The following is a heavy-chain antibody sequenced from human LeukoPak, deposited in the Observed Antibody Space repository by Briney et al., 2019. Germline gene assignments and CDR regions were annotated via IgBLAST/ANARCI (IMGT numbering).Heavy chain of an antibody. CDR3: VGSSSGLPFDY. CDR1: GGSISSGSYY. D-gene: IGHD3-22*01. Sequence: SETLSLTCTVPGGSISSGSYYWSWIRQPAGKGLEWIGRIYTSGSTNYNPSLKSRVTISVDTSKNQFSLKLSSVTAADTAVYYCVGSSSGLPFDYWGQGTLVTVSS. V-gene: IGHV4-61*02. CDR2: IYTSGST. J-gene: IGHJ4*02.